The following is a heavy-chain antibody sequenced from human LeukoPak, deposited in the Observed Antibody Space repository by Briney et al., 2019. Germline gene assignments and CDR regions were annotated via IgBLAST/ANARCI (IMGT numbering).Heavy chain of an antibody. V-gene: IGHV3-11*01. CDR3: AGTMIPRASYYYYGMDV. CDR2: ISSSGSTI. D-gene: IGHD3-22*01. Sequence: GGSLRLSCAASGFTFSDYYMSWIRQAPGKGLEWVSYISSSGSTIYYADSVKGRFTISRDNAKNSLYLQMNSLRAEDTAVYYCAGTMIPRASYYYYGMDVWGQGATVTVSS. J-gene: IGHJ6*02. CDR1: GFTFSDYY.